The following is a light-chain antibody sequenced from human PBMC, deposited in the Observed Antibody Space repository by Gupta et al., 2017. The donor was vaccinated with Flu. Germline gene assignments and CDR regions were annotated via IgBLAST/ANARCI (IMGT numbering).Light chain of an antibody. V-gene: IGLV2-14*01. CDR1: NRDIGAC. Sequence: SALTQTAPVSGSPGQSITISCTGSNRDIGACVSWYQHHPGRVPKLMIYAVNTRPSGISNRFSGSKSGNTASLTTSGLQAEDEADYYSHSYTGGTTPWVFGGGTKLTVL. CDR3: HSYTGGTTPWV. CDR2: AVN. J-gene: IGLJ2*01.